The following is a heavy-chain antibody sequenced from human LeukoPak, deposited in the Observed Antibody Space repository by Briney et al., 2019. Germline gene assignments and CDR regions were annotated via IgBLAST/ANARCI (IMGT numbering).Heavy chain of an antibody. Sequence: PSETLSLTCTVSGGSISSISYYWGWIRQPPGKGLEWIGSIYYTGSTYYNPSLKSRVSISVDTSKNQFSLKLSSVTAADTAVYYCARQNGFLMTTEIDWFDPWGQGTLVTVSS. CDR1: GGSISSISYY. V-gene: IGHV4-39*01. CDR3: ARQNGFLMTTEIDWFDP. CDR2: IYYTGST. J-gene: IGHJ5*02. D-gene: IGHD4-17*01.